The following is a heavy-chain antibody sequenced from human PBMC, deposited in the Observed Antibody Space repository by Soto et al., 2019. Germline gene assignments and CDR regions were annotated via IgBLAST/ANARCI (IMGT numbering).Heavy chain of an antibody. CDR1: GGSFSGYY. CDR2: INHIGST. J-gene: IGHJ6*03. D-gene: IGHD3-10*01. V-gene: IGHV4-34*01. CDR3: ASRLSYYYGSGKNNYYYYYMDV. Sequence: SETLSLTCAVYGGSFSGYYWSWIRQPPGKGLEWIGEINHIGSTNYNPSLKSRVTISVDTSKNQFSLKLSSVTAADTAVYYCASRLSYYYGSGKNNYYYYYMDVWGKGTTVTVSS.